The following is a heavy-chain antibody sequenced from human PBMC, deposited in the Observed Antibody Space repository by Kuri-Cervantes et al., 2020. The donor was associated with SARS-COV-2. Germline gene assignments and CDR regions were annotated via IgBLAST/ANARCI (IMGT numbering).Heavy chain of an antibody. CDR2: IHYRETT. V-gene: IGHV4-39*02. D-gene: IGHD2-21*01. Sequence: ESLKISCTVSGGSISGSGYYWAWIRQPQGKGLEWIGHIHYRETTYYNPSLKSRATISIDTSKNQFSLKLNSVTAADTAVYSCARDRPHIVVVIANDYYYGMDVWGQGTTVTVSS. J-gene: IGHJ6*02. CDR3: ARDRPHIVVVIANDYYYGMDV. CDR1: GGSISGSGYY.